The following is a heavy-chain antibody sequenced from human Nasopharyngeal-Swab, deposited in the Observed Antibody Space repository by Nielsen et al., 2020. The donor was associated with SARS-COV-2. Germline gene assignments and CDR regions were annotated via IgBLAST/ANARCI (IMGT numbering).Heavy chain of an antibody. CDR1: GFTFSYYA. Sequence: GGSLRLSGAASGFTFSYYAMNWVRRAPGKGLEWVSGIVGDSSEIYYADSVKGRFTISRDNSRNTLYLQMNSLRGEDTAIYYCVKDRISGDGEWLGDHWGQGVLVTVSS. CDR2: IVGDSSEI. J-gene: IGHJ4*02. V-gene: IGHV3-23*01. CDR3: VKDRISGDGEWLGDH. D-gene: IGHD2-21*01.